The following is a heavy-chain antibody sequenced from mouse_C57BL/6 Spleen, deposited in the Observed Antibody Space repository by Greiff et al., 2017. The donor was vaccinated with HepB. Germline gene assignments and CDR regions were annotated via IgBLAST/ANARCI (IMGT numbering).Heavy chain of an antibody. CDR3: ARGSGTSDY. CDR2: ISDGGSYT. CDR1: GFTFSSYA. Sequence: LVKPLWSLKLSCAASGFTFSSYAMSWVRQTPEKRLEWVATISDGGSYTYYPDNVKGRFTISRDNAKNNLYLQMSHLKSEDTAMYYCARGSGTSDYWGQGTTLTVSS. D-gene: IGHD4-1*01. V-gene: IGHV5-4*01. J-gene: IGHJ2*01.